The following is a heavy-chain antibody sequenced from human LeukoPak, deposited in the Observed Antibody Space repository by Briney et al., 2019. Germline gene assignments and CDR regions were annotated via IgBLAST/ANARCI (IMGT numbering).Heavy chain of an antibody. J-gene: IGHJ1*01. Sequence: GGSLRLSCAASGFTFSTYSMNWVRQAPGKGLEWVSSISSSSTYIYYADSVKGRFTISRDNAKNSLYLQMNSLRAEDTAVYYCARDLSTSSTAYLHHWGQGTVVTVSS. CDR1: GFTFSTYS. D-gene: IGHD6-6*01. V-gene: IGHV3-21*01. CDR3: ARDLSTSSTAYLHH. CDR2: ISSSSTYI.